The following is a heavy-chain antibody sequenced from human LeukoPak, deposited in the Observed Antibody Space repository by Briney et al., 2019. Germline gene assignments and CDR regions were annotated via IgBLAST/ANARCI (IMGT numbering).Heavy chain of an antibody. CDR2: IREDGGET. Sequence: GGSLRLSCVGSGFSLSGDWMTWVRQAPGTGLEWVANIREDGGETYYVDSVKGRFTISRDNAKNSVYLRMNNLRAEDTAVYFCARPVNRLFLFWGPGTRVTVSS. V-gene: IGHV3-7*01. J-gene: IGHJ4*02. CDR3: ARPVNRLFLF. CDR1: GFSLSGDW. D-gene: IGHD2-21*01.